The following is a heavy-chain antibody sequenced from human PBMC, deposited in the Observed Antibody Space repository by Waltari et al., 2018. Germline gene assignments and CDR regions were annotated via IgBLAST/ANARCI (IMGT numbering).Heavy chain of an antibody. CDR1: GGSFSGYY. Sequence: QLQQWGAGLLKPSETLSLTCAVYGGSFSGYYWSWIRQPPGKGLEWIGEINHSGSTNYNPSLKSRVTISVDTSKNQFSLKLSSVTAADTAVYYCASLGSGSYAFDYWGQGTLVTVSS. J-gene: IGHJ4*02. V-gene: IGHV4-34*01. CDR3: ASLGSGSYAFDY. D-gene: IGHD3-10*01. CDR2: INHSGST.